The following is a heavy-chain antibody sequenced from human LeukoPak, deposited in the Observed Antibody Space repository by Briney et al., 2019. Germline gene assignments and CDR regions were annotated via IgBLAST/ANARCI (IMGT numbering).Heavy chain of an antibody. CDR1: AGSTSSDY. Sequence: SETLSLTCTVSAGSTSSDYWSWIRQPPGKVLEWIGYMYHTGISSYNPSLRSRVTVSLDTSENQFSLKLHSVTPADTAMYYCARMLGGGSHASSFDSWGQGTLVTDSS. CDR3: ARMLGGGSHASSFDS. J-gene: IGHJ4*02. V-gene: IGHV4-59*01. CDR2: MYHTGIS. D-gene: IGHD1-26*01.